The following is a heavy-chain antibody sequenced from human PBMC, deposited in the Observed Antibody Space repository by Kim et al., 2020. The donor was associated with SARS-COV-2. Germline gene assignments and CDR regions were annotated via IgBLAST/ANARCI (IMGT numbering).Heavy chain of an antibody. V-gene: IGHV1-18*04. CDR1: GYTFTSYG. J-gene: IGHJ6*02. D-gene: IGHD6-13*01. CDR3: AREDSSSWPGYYYYYYGMDV. CDR2: ISAYNGNT. Sequence: ASVKVSCKASGYTFTSYGISWVRQAPGQGLEWMGWISAYNGNTNYAQKLQGRVTITTDTSTSTAYMELRSLRSDDTAVYYCAREDSSSWPGYYYYYYGMDVWGQGTTVTVSS.